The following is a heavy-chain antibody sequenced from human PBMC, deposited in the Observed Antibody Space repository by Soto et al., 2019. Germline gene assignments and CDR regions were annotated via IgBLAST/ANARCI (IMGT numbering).Heavy chain of an antibody. D-gene: IGHD3-10*01. Sequence: PSETLSLTCTVSGGSISSYYWSWIRQPPGKGLEWIGYIYYSGSTNYNPSLKSRVTISVDTSKNQFSLKLSSVTAADTAVYYCARTPYSYGSGIYIDYWGQGTLVTVSS. CDR3: ARTPYSYGSGIYIDY. CDR2: IYYSGST. V-gene: IGHV4-59*01. J-gene: IGHJ4*02. CDR1: GGSISSYY.